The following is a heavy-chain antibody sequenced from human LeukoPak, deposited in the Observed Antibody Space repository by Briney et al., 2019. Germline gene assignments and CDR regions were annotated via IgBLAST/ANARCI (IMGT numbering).Heavy chain of an antibody. Sequence: SQTLSLTCDVSGGSISSGTHYWTWIRQPVGKGLEWLGRVFTSGSPTYNPSLESRVVISIDKSKNQFSLKLSSVTAADTAVYYCARTGSGWNGDYWGQGTLVTVSS. CDR1: GGSISSGTHY. CDR3: ARTGSGWNGDY. D-gene: IGHD6-19*01. V-gene: IGHV4-61*02. J-gene: IGHJ4*02. CDR2: VFTSGSP.